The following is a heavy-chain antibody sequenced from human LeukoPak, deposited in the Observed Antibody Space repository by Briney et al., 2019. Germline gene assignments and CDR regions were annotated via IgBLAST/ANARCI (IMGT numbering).Heavy chain of an antibody. J-gene: IGHJ4*02. CDR2: ISYDGSNK. Sequence: GGSLRLSCAASGFTFSSYGMHWVRQAPGKGLEWVAVISYDGSNKYYADSVKGRFTISRDNSKNTLYLQMNSLRAEDTAVYYCAKDGGSVGGSNDYWGQGTLVTVSS. CDR1: GFTFSSYG. V-gene: IGHV3-30*18. CDR3: AKDGGSVGGSNDY. D-gene: IGHD3-16*01.